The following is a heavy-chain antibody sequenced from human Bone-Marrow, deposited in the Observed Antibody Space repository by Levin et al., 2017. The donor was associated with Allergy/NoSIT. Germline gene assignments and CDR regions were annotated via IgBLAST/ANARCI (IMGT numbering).Heavy chain of an antibody. CDR2: ISNSGNT. V-gene: IGHV4-59*08. CDR3: ARHVYIDGSPFDH. D-gene: IGHD3-10*01. J-gene: IGHJ4*02. CDR1: SGSISNYH. Sequence: PSETLSLTCSVSSGSISNYHWSWIRQSPAEGLEWIGHISNSGNTNYNPSLTSRVTISLDTSKSQISLRLSTVTAADTAVYYCARHVYIDGSPFDHWGQGTLVAVSS.